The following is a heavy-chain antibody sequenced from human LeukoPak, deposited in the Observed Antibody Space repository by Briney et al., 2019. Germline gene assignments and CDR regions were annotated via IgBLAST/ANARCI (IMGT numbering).Heavy chain of an antibody. CDR1: GVTVSSNY. V-gene: IGHV3-53*01. D-gene: IGHD5-18*01. Sequence: GGSLRLSCAASGVTVSSNYMSWVRQAPGKGLEWVSVIYSGGSTYYADSVKGRFTISRDNSKNTLYLQMNSLRAEDTAVYYCARAPGYSYGYLDYWGQGTLVTVSS. CDR2: IYSGGST. CDR3: ARAPGYSYGYLDY. J-gene: IGHJ4*02.